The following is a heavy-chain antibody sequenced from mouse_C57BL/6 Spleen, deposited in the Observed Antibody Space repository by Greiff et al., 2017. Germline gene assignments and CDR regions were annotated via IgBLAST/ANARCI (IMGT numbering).Heavy chain of an antibody. D-gene: IGHD6-1*01. V-gene: IGHV1-50*01. CDR1: GYTFTSYW. CDR2: IAPSDSYT. J-gene: IGHJ3*01. CDR3: ARYATGGEAC. Sequence: QVQLQQPGAELVKPGASVKLSCKASGYTFTSYWMQRVKQRPGQGLEWIGEIAPSDSYTISNQKFKGKATLTVDTSSSAAYLQLSSLTSEDSAVYYCARYATGGEACWSQGTLVTVSA.